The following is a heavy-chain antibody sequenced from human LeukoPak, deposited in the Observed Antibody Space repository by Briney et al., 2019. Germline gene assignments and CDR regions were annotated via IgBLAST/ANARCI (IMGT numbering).Heavy chain of an antibody. CDR2: ISGSGGST. V-gene: IGHV3-23*01. CDR1: GFTFSSYV. J-gene: IGHJ3*02. D-gene: IGHD2-21*02. CDR3: AKDLVPCGGDCYSGDAFDI. Sequence: GGSLRLSCAASGFTFSSYVMSWVRQAPGKGLEWVSAISGSGGSTYYADSVKGRFTISRDNSKNTLYLQMNSLRAEDTAVYYCAKDLVPCGGDCYSGDAFDIWGQGTMVTVSS.